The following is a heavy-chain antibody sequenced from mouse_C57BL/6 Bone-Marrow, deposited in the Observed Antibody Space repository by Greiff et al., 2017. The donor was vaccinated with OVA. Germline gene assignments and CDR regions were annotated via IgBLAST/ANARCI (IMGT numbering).Heavy chain of an antibody. D-gene: IGHD2-4*01. CDR1: GYTFTSSG. V-gene: IGHV1-81*01. CDR3: ARRDYDYGRDFDY. CDR2: IYPRSGNT. Sequence: VKLQESGAELARPGASVKLSCKASGYTFTSSGISWVKQRTGQGLEWIGEIYPRSGNTYYNEKFKGKATLTADKSSSTAYMELRSLTSEDSAVYFGARRDYDYGRDFDYWGQGTTLTVSS. J-gene: IGHJ2*01.